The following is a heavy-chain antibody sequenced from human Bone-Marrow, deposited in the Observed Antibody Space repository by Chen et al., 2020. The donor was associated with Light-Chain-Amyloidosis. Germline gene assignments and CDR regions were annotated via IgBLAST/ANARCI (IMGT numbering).Heavy chain of an antibody. CDR1: GYTFPNYW. V-gene: IGHV5-51*01. J-gene: IGHJ4*02. Sequence: EVQLEQSGPEVKKPGESLKISCKGSGYTFPNYWIGWVRQMPGKGLEWVGVIYPDDSDARNSPSVEGQVTISADKSITTAYLQWRSLKASDTAMYYCARRRDGYNFDYWGQGTLVTVSS. CDR2: IYPDDSDA. D-gene: IGHD5-12*01. CDR3: ARRRDGYNFDY.